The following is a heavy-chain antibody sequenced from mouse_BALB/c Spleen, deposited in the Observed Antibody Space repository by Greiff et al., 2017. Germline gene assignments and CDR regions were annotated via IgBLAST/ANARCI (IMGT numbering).Heavy chain of an antibody. CDR3: SSLPYGSSPFSDD. V-gene: IGHV5-17*02. CDR1: GFTFSSFG. Sequence: EVQLVESGGGLVQPGGSRKLSCAASGFTFSSFGMHWVRQAPEKGLEWVAYISSGSSTIYYADTVKGRFTISRDNTKNTLFLQMTSLRSEDTAMYDCSSLPYGSSPFSDDWGEGTLVTVSA. D-gene: IGHD1-3*01. CDR2: ISSGSSTI. J-gene: IGHJ3*01.